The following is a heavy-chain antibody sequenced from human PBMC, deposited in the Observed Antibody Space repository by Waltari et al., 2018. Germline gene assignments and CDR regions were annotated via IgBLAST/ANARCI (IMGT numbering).Heavy chain of an antibody. CDR3: ARDLVYRHFDY. V-gene: IGHV4-34*01. CDR1: GGSFSGYY. CDR2: INHSGST. J-gene: IGHJ4*02. Sequence: QVQLQQWGAGLLKPSETLSLTCAVYGGSFSGYYWSWIRQPPGKGLEWIGEINHSGSTNYNPSLKSRVTISVDTSKNQFSLKLSSVTAADTAVYYCARDLVYRHFDYWGQGTLVTVSS.